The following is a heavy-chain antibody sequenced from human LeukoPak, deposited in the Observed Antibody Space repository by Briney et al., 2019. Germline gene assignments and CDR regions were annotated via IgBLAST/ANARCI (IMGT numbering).Heavy chain of an antibody. CDR2: INPNSGGT. CDR3: VRDRGTAAGTFDFDY. Sequence: ASVKVSCKASGYTFTGYYMHWVRQAPGRGLEWMGWINPNSGGTNYAQKFQGRVTMTRDTSISTAYMELSRLRSDDTAVYYCVRDRGTAAGTFDFDYWGQGTLVTVSS. CDR1: GYTFTGYY. D-gene: IGHD6-13*01. J-gene: IGHJ4*02. V-gene: IGHV1-2*02.